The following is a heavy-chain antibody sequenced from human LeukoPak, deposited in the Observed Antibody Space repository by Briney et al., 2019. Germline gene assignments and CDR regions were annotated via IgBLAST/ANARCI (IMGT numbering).Heavy chain of an antibody. V-gene: IGHV4-59*13. J-gene: IGHJ6*03. CDR2: IYYSGST. CDR3: ARAEYSSRSYYYYYMDV. D-gene: IGHD6-19*01. Sequence: SETLSLTCTVSGGSISGYYWSWIRQPPGEGLEWIGYIYYSGSTNKNPSLKSRVTISVDMSKNQFSLKLSSVTAADTAVYYCARAEYSSRSYYYYYMDVWGKGTTVTVSS. CDR1: GGSISGYY.